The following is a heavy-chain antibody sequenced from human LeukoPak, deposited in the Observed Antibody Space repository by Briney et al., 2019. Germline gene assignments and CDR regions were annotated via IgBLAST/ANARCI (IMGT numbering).Heavy chain of an antibody. V-gene: IGHV4-59*12. D-gene: IGHD2-15*01. J-gene: IGHJ5*02. CDR3: ARLKMGDCSGGSCGWFDP. CDR2: IYYSGST. CDR1: GGSISSYY. Sequence: KPSETLSLTCTVSGGSISSYYWSWIRQPPGKGLEWIGYIYYSGSTNYNPSLKSRVTISVDTSKNQFSLKLSSVTAADTAVYYCARLKMGDCSGGSCGWFDPWGQGTLVTVSS.